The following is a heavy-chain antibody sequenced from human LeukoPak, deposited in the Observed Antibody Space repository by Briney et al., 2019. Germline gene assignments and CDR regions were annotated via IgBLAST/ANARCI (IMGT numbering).Heavy chain of an antibody. J-gene: IGHJ6*03. V-gene: IGHV3-21*01. CDR1: GFTFSSYE. CDR2: ISSSSSYI. Sequence: GGSLRLSCAASGFTFSSYEMNWVRQAPGKGLEWVSSISSSSSYIYYADSVKGRFTISRDNAKNSLYLQMNSLRAEDTAVYYCARDDEGYDILTGSDYYYMDVWGKGTTVTVSS. D-gene: IGHD3-9*01. CDR3: ARDDEGYDILTGSDYYYMDV.